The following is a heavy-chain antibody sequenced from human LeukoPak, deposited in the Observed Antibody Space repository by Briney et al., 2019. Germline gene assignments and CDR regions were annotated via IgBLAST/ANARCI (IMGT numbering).Heavy chain of an antibody. CDR1: GGSISSSSYY. J-gene: IGHJ6*03. V-gene: IGHV4-61*02. CDR3: ARDGGSSWYDPYYYYYMDV. D-gene: IGHD6-13*01. Sequence: SETLSLTCTVFGGSISSSSYYWSWIRQPAGKGLEWIGRIYTSGSTNYNPSLKSRVTISVDTSKNQFSLKLSSVTAADTAVYYCARDGGSSWYDPYYYYYMDVWGKGTTVTVSS. CDR2: IYTSGST.